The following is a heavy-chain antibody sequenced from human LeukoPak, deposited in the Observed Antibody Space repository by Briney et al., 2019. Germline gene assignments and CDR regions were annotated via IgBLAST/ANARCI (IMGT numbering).Heavy chain of an antibody. CDR2: ISISSSTT. V-gene: IGHV3-48*02. J-gene: IGHJ4*02. Sequence: GGSLRLSRAASGFTFSSYTMNWVRQAPGKGLEWISYISISSSTTYYADSVKGRFAISRDNAKNSVYLQMNSLRDEDTAVYYCARGIDSSGWYFDYWGQGTLVTVSS. CDR1: GFTFSSYT. D-gene: IGHD6-25*01. CDR3: ARGIDSSGWYFDY.